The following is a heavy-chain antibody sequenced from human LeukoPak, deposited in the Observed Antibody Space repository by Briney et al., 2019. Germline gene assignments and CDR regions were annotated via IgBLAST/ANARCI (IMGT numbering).Heavy chain of an antibody. V-gene: IGHV3-74*01. CDR1: GFTFRSNW. D-gene: IGHD2-8*01. J-gene: IGHJ3*02. CDR3: TRGRSGANPNGLDI. CDR2: IRPDGSGS. Sequence: GGSLRLSCAASGFTFRSNWMHWVRQAPGKGLVWVSRIRPDGSGSNYADSVKGRFTISRDNAKNTVYLQMNGLRAEDTAIYYCTRGRSGANPNGLDIWGQGIMVTVSS.